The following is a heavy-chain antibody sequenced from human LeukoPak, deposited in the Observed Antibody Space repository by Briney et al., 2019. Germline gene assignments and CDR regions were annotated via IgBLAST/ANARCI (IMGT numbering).Heavy chain of an antibody. Sequence: GGSLRLSCAASGFTFSSYSMNWVRQAPGKGLEWVSYISSSSSTIYYADSVKGRFTISRDNSKNTLYLQMNSLRAEDTAVYYCARDLTGTGDYWGQGTLVTVSS. D-gene: IGHD1-1*01. V-gene: IGHV3-48*01. CDR3: ARDLTGTGDY. CDR1: GFTFSSYS. CDR2: ISSSSSTI. J-gene: IGHJ4*02.